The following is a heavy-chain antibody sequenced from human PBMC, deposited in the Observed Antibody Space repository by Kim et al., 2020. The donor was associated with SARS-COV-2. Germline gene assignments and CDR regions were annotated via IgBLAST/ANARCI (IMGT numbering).Heavy chain of an antibody. D-gene: IGHD4-17*01. J-gene: IGHJ4*02. CDR3: ARVGWGDYRGGFDY. Sequence: GGSLRLSCAASGFTFSSYAMHWVRQAPGKGLEWVAVISYDGSNKYYADSVKGRFTISRDNSKNTLYLQMNSLRAEDTAVYYCARVGWGDYRGGFDYRGQG. CDR1: GFTFSSYA. CDR2: ISYDGSNK. V-gene: IGHV3-30-3*01.